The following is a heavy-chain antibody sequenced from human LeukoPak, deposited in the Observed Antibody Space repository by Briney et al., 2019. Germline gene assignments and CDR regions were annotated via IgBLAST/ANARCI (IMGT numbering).Heavy chain of an antibody. CDR1: GFIFSDYW. V-gene: IGHV3-74*01. CDR2: ISGDGSRT. CDR3: TVIVTGS. J-gene: IGHJ5*02. D-gene: IGHD2/OR15-2a*01. Sequence: GGSLRLSCAASGFIFSDYWTYWVRQAPGKGLVWVSRISGDGSRTNYADSVKGRFTISRDNAKNTLYLQMNSPRVEDTAVYYCTVIVTGSWGQGTLVTVSS.